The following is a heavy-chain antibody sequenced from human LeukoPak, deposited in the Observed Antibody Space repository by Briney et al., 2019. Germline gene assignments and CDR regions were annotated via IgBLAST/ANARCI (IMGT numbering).Heavy chain of an antibody. Sequence: SETLSLTCTVSGGSISSYYWSWIRQPPGEGLEWIGYIYYSGSTNYNPSLKSRVTISVATSKNQFSLKLSSVTAADTAVYYCARDLGGYVLLYYWGQGTLVTVSS. CDR3: ARDLGGYVLLYY. V-gene: IGHV4-59*01. CDR1: GGSISSYY. D-gene: IGHD5-12*01. J-gene: IGHJ4*02. CDR2: IYYSGST.